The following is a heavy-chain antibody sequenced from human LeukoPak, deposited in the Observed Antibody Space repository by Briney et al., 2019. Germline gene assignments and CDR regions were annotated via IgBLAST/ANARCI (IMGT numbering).Heavy chain of an antibody. D-gene: IGHD3-10*01. CDR2: ISGSGGAT. Sequence: GGSLRLSCAASGFTFSSYAMSWVRQAPGKGLEWVSAISGSGGATYYADSVKGRFTISRDDPHNTLYLQMNSLRAEDTAVYFCARGGVDYYGSGTYYLMYYFDYWGQRALVTVSS. J-gene: IGHJ4*02. V-gene: IGHV3-23*01. CDR1: GFTFSSYA. CDR3: ARGGVDYYGSGTYYLMYYFDY.